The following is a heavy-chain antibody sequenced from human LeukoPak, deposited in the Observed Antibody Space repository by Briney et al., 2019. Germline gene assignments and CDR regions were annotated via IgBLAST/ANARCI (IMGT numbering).Heavy chain of an antibody. CDR2: IIPILGIA. V-gene: IGHV1-69*04. D-gene: IGHD6-13*01. CDR1: GGTFSSYA. Sequence: SSVKVSCKASGGTFSSYAISWVRQAPGQGLEWMERIIPILGIANYAQKFQGRVTITADKSTSTAYMELSSLRSEDTAVYYCARDRAAAGPYYYYGMDVWGQGTTVTVSS. J-gene: IGHJ6*02. CDR3: ARDRAAAGPYYYYGMDV.